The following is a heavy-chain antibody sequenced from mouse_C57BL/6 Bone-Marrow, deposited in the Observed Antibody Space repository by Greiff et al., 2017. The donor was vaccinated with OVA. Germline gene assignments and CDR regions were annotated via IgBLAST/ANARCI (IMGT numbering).Heavy chain of an antibody. J-gene: IGHJ3*01. CDR1: GFTFSSYA. V-gene: IGHV5S21*01. Sequence: EVKLVESGEGLVKPGGSLKLSCAASGFTFSSYAMSWVRQTPEKRLEWVAYISSGGDYIYYADTVKGRFTISRDNARNTLYLQMSSLKSEDTAMYYCTRRGDYVQFAYWGQVTLVTVSA. D-gene: IGHD2-4*01. CDR2: ISSGGDYI. CDR3: TRRGDYVQFAY.